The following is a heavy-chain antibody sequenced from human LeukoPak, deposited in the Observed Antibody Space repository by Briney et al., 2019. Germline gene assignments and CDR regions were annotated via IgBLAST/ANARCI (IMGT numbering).Heavy chain of an antibody. J-gene: IGHJ6*03. CDR2: TRNKANSYTT. CDR3: ARVFGDTLGWDYMDV. Sequence: GGSLRLSCTASGFTFGDYAMSWVRQAPGKGLEWVGRTRNKANSYTTEYAASVKGSFTISRDDSKNSLYLQMSSLKTEDTAVYYCARVFGDTLGWDYMDVWGKGTTVTVSS. D-gene: IGHD2-21*02. V-gene: IGHV3-72*01. CDR1: GFTFGDYA.